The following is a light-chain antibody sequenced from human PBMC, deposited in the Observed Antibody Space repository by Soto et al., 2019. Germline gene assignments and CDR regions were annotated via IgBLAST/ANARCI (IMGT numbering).Light chain of an antibody. Sequence: QSALTQPPSVSAAPGQKVTISCSGSSSNIGNNYVSWYQQLPGTAPKLLIYENNKRPSGIPDRFSGSKSGTSATLGITGLQTGDEADYYCGTWDSSLSVFYVFGTGTKVTVL. CDR3: GTWDSSLSVFYV. CDR2: ENN. J-gene: IGLJ1*01. CDR1: SSNIGNNY. V-gene: IGLV1-51*02.